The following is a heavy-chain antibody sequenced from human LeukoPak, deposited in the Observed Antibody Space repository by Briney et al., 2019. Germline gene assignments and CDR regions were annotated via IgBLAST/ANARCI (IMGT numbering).Heavy chain of an antibody. CDR2: IKQDESTT. V-gene: IGHV3-7*02. J-gene: IGHJ4*02. D-gene: IGHD2-15*01. CDR3: ARIGILRSNDY. Sequence: GGSLRLSCAASGFTFSTYWMTWVRQAPGKGLEWVANIKQDESTTYYVDSVKGRFTISRDNAKNSLYLQMNSLRVDDTAVYYCARIGILRSNDYWGQGTLVTVSS. CDR1: GFTFSTYW.